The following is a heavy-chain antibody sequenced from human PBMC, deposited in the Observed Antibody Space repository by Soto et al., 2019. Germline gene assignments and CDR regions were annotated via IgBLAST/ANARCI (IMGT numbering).Heavy chain of an antibody. D-gene: IGHD1-1*01. V-gene: IGHV1-8*01. J-gene: IGHJ4*02. CDR1: GYTFTSYD. CDR2: MNPNTGNS. Sequence: ASVKVSCKASGYTFTSYDIYWVRQATGQGLEWMGWMNPNTGNSGYAQKFQGRVTVTSDTSINTVHMELSSLRSEDTAVYYCARRAEANGWNGFGADKYYFDFWGQGTLVTVSS. CDR3: ARRAEANGWNGFGADKYYFDF.